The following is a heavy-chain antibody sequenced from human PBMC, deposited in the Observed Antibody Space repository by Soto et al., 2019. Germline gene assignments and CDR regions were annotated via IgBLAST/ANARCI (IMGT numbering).Heavy chain of an antibody. CDR1: GGSFSGYY. Sequence: PSETLSLTCAVYGGSFSGYYWSWIRQPPGKGLEWIGEINHSGSTNYNPSLKSRVTISVDTSKNQFSLKLSSVTAADTAVYYCARGSDRQQLAADWFDPWGQGTLVTVSS. CDR2: INHSGST. J-gene: IGHJ5*02. D-gene: IGHD6-13*01. V-gene: IGHV4-34*01. CDR3: ARGSDRQQLAADWFDP.